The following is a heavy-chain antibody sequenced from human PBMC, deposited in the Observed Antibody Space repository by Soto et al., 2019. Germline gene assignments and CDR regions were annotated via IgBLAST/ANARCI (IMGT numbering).Heavy chain of an antibody. CDR1: GFTFSSYG. CDR3: AKDRWEWLRSNYYYGMDV. V-gene: IGHV3-30*18. Sequence: PGGSLRLSCAASGFTFSSYGMHWVRQAPGKGLEWVAVISYDGSNKYYADSVKGRFTISRDDSKNTLYLQMNSLRAEDTAVYYCAKDRWEWLRSNYYYGMDVWGQGTTVTVSS. D-gene: IGHD5-12*01. J-gene: IGHJ6*02. CDR2: ISYDGSNK.